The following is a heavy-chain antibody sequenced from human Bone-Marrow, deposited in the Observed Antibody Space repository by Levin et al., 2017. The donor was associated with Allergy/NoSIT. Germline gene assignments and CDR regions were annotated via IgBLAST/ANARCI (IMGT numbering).Heavy chain of an antibody. Sequence: PGGSLRLSCAASGFTFSSYWMSWVRQAPGKGLEWVANIKQDGSEKYYVDSVKGRFTISRDNAKNSLYLQMNSLRAEDTAVYYCAREGTITMVRGVKREIWLYYMDVWGKGTTVTVSS. CDR1: GFTFSSYW. J-gene: IGHJ6*03. CDR3: AREGTITMVRGVKREIWLYYMDV. V-gene: IGHV3-7*04. D-gene: IGHD3-10*01. CDR2: IKQDGSEK.